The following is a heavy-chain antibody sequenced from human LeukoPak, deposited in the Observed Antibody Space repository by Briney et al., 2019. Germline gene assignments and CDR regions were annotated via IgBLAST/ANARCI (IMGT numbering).Heavy chain of an antibody. CDR2: INHSGST. CDR3: ARDAGDYGDYWAYDY. D-gene: IGHD4-17*01. Sequence: NPSETLSLTCAVYGGSFSGYYWSWIRQPPGKGLEWIGEINHSGSTNYNPSLKSRVTMSVDTSKNQFSLKLSSVTAADTAVYYCARDAGDYGDYWAYDYWGQGTLVTVSS. V-gene: IGHV4-34*01. J-gene: IGHJ4*02. CDR1: GGSFSGYY.